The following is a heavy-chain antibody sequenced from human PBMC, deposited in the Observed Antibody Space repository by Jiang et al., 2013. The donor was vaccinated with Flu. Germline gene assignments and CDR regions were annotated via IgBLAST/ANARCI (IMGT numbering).Heavy chain of an antibody. CDR2: INQDGSVK. CDR1: GFTFSSYW. J-gene: IGHJ4*02. Sequence: AASGFTFSSYWMSWVRQAPGKGLEWVANINQDGSVKYYVDSVKGRFTISRDSARNSLYLHMSSLTAEDTAIYYCARKLVDYWGQGTLVTVSS. CDR3: ARKLVDY. D-gene: IGHD6-6*01. V-gene: IGHV3-7*01.